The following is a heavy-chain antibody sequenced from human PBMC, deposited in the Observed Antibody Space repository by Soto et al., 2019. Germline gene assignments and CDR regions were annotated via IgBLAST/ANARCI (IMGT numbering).Heavy chain of an antibody. CDR1: GFTFSSYA. Sequence: GGSLRLSCAASGFTFSSYAMSWVRQAPGKGLEWVSAISGSGGSTYYADSVKGRFTISRDNSKNTLYLQMNSLRAEDTAVYYCAKRVYVDLAPPINFDYWGQGTLVTVSS. J-gene: IGHJ4*02. V-gene: IGHV3-23*01. CDR3: AKRVYVDLAPPINFDY. CDR2: ISGSGGST. D-gene: IGHD3-9*01.